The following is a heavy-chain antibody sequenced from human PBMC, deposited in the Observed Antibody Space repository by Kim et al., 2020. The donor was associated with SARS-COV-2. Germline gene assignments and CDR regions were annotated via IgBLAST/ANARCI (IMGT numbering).Heavy chain of an antibody. Sequence: GGSLRLSCAAPGFTFSSYAMHWVRQAPGKGLEWVAVISYDGSNKYYADSVKGRFTISRDNSKNTLYLQMNSLRAEDTAVYYCARDQTAYCSGGSCYSAGFDYWGQGTLVPVSS. D-gene: IGHD2-15*01. CDR1: GFTFSSYA. V-gene: IGHV3-30*04. CDR2: ISYDGSNK. J-gene: IGHJ4*02. CDR3: ARDQTAYCSGGSCYSAGFDY.